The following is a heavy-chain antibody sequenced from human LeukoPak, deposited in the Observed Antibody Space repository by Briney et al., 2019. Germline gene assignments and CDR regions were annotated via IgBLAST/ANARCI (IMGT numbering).Heavy chain of an antibody. CDR1: GFTFSSYE. CDR2: ISSSGATI. D-gene: IGHD3-10*01. Sequence: GGSLRLSCAASGFTFSSYEMNWVRQAPGKGLESLSYISSSGATIYYADSVRGRFTMSRDNAKNSLYLQMNSLRAEDTAVYYCARESGITMLRGAHTPWGQGTLVTVSS. CDR3: ARESGITMLRGAHTP. V-gene: IGHV3-48*03. J-gene: IGHJ5*02.